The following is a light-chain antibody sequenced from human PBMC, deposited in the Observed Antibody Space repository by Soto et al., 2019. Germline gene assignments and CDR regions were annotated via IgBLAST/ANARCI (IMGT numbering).Light chain of an antibody. Sequence: EIVLTQSPGTLSVSPGERATLSCRASQTISSNYVAWYQQKPGQAPSLLIYGTSSRATGIPDRFSGSGSGTDFTLTISSLDPEDYAIYYCQQYGSWTFGQGTKVEIK. V-gene: IGKV3-20*01. CDR2: GTS. J-gene: IGKJ1*01. CDR3: QQYGSWT. CDR1: QTISSNY.